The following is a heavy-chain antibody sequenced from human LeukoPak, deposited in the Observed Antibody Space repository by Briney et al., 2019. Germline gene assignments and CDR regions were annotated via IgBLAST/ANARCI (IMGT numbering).Heavy chain of an antibody. CDR1: GFSFTTYG. V-gene: IGHV3-30*03. J-gene: IGHJ4*02. D-gene: IGHD5-18*01. CDR2: ISYDGRNQ. Sequence: PGTSLRLSCAASGFSFTTYGMHWVRQAPLKGLEWLAAISYDGRNQNYADSVKGRFTIFRDNSQNTLYLQMNSLRAEDTAVYYCARKAGGYSYGPLDYWGQGTLVTVSS. CDR3: ARKAGGYSYGPLDY.